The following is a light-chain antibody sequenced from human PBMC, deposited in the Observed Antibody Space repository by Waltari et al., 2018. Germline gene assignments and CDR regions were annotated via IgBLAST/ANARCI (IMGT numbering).Light chain of an antibody. J-gene: IGLJ3*02. CDR3: SSYTSSSTGV. Sequence: QSALTQPASVSGSPGQSITISCTGTSSDVGGYNCVSWYQQHPGKAPKLMIYDVSKRPSGVSNRFSGSKSGNTASLTISGLQAEDEADYYCSSYTSSSTGVFGGGTKLTVL. CDR2: DVS. V-gene: IGLV2-14*01. CDR1: SSDVGGYNC.